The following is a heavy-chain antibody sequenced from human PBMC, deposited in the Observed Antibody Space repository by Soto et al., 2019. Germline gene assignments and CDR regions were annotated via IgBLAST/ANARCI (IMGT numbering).Heavy chain of an antibody. V-gene: IGHV2-5*02. CDR3: AHRPPGNGWSTNGVMSRREFFFDY. D-gene: IGHD2-8*01. Sequence: SGPTLVKPTQTLTLTCTFSGFSLSTSGVGVGWIRQPPGKALEWLALIYWDDDKRYSPSLKSRLTITKDTSKNQVVLTMTNMDPVDTATYYCAHRPPGNGWSTNGVMSRREFFFDYWGQGTLVTVSS. CDR2: IYWDDDK. J-gene: IGHJ4*02. CDR1: GFSLSTSGVG.